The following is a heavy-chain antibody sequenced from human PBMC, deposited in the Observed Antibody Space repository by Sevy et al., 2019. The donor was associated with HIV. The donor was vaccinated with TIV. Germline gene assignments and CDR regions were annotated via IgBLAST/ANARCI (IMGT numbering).Heavy chain of an antibody. CDR1: GFTFSSYS. CDR3: ARAEGSVVVVAATPAAFDI. D-gene: IGHD2-15*01. Sequence: GGSLRLSCAASGFTFSSYSMNWVRQAPGKGLEWVSSISSSSSYIYYADSVKGRFTISRDNAKNSLYLQMNSLRAEDTAVYYCARAEGSVVVVAATPAAFDIWGQWTMVTVSS. J-gene: IGHJ3*02. V-gene: IGHV3-21*01. CDR2: ISSSSSYI.